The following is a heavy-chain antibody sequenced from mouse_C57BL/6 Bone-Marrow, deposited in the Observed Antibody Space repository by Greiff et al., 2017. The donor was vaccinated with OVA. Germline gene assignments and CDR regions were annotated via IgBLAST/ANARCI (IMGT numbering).Heavy chain of an antibody. V-gene: IGHV1-81*01. J-gene: IGHJ1*03. Sequence: VQLQESGAELARPGASVKLSCKASGYTFTSYGISWVKQRTGQGLEWIGEIYPRSGNTYYNEKFKGKATLTADKSSSTAYMELRSLTSEDSAVYFCVPLLRYWYFDVWGTGTTVTVSS. CDR2: IYPRSGNT. CDR3: VPLLRYWYFDV. D-gene: IGHD1-2*01. CDR1: GYTFTSYG.